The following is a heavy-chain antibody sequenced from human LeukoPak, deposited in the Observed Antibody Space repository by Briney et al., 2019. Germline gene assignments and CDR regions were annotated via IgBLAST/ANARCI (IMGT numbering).Heavy chain of an antibody. J-gene: IGHJ6*02. Sequence: GESLTLSCAASGFPVSSYYMSWVRQPPGKGLEWVPVIYRSGSTYYADSVKGRFTISRDNSKNTLSLQMTSLRAEDTAVYYCARVGGYDSSGYYYPRGRYGVDVWGQGTTVTVSS. D-gene: IGHD3-22*01. CDR1: GFPVSSYY. CDR2: IYRSGST. V-gene: IGHV3-66*01. CDR3: ARVGGYDSSGYYYPRGRYGVDV.